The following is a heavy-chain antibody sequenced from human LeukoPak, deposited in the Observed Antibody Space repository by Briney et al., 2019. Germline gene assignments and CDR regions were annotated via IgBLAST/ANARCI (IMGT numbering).Heavy chain of an antibody. CDR2: IYYSGST. Sequence: PSQTLSLTCTVSGGSISSYYWSWIRQPPGKGLEWIGYIYYSGSTNYNPSLKSRVTISVDTSKNQFSLKLSSVTAADTAVYYCASITMVRGAYFDYWGQGTLVTVSS. D-gene: IGHD3-10*01. CDR1: GGSISSYY. V-gene: IGHV4-59*08. J-gene: IGHJ4*02. CDR3: ASITMVRGAYFDY.